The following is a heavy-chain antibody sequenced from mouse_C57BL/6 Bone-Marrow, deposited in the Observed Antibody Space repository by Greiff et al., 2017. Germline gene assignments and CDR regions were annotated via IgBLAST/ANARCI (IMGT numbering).Heavy chain of an antibody. CDR2: IDPSDSYT. V-gene: IGHV1-69*01. Sequence: QVQLQQPGAELVMPGASVKLSCKASGYTFTSYWMHWVKQRPGQGLEWIGEIDPSDSYTNYNQKFKGKSTLTVDKSSSTAYMQLSSLTSEDSAVYYCAYYDYDERGPWFAYWGQGTLVTVSA. CDR3: AYYDYDERGPWFAY. D-gene: IGHD2-4*01. J-gene: IGHJ3*01. CDR1: GYTFTSYW.